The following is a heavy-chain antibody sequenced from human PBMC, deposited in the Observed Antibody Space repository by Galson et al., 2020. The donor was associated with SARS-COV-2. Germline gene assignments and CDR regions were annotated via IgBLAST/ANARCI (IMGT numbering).Heavy chain of an antibody. J-gene: IGHJ6*02. CDR1: GFTFSSYS. V-gene: IGHV3-48*01. D-gene: IGHD6-13*01. CDR3: ERSYVKAAGGAIGFYGMDV. Sequence: GGSLRLSCAATGFTFSSYSMNWVRQAPGKGLEWVPYISSSRSTIYYADSVKGRYTNTRNNAKNALYLQMNSLEAEDAAVYYGERSYVKAAGGAIGFYGMDVWGQETTVAVSS. CDR2: ISSSRSTI.